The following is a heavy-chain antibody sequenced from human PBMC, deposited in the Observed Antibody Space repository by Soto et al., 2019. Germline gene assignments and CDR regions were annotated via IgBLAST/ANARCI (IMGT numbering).Heavy chain of an antibody. V-gene: IGHV1-69*12. D-gene: IGHD3-22*01. J-gene: IGHJ5*02. CDR2: IIPIFGTA. CDR1: GGTFSSYA. CDR3: ASRYDSSEEYNWIDP. Sequence: QVQRVQSGAEVKKPGSSVKVSCKASGGTFSSYAISWVRQAPGQGLEWMGGIIPIFGTANYAQKFQGRVTITADESTSTAYKELSLLRTEYMAVYYCASRYDSSEEYNWIDPWGQGTLVTVSP.